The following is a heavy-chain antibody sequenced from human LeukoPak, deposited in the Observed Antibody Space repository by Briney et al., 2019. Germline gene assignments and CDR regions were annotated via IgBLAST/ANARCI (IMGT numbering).Heavy chain of an antibody. V-gene: IGHV1-8*01. J-gene: IGHJ4*02. CDR3: ARGRILGYCSGGSCYHDY. Sequence: ASVKVSCKASGYIFASYDINWVRQATGQGLEWMGWMNPNSGNTGYAQKFQGRVTMTRNTSISTAYMELSSLRSEDTAVYYCARGRILGYCSGGSCYHDYWGQGTLVTVSS. CDR2: MNPNSGNT. CDR1: GYIFASYD. D-gene: IGHD2-15*01.